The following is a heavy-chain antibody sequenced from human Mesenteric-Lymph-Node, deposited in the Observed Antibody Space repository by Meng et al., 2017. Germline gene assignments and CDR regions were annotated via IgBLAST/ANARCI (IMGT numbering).Heavy chain of an antibody. CDR2: INHSGST. CDR1: GGSFSVYY. CDR3: ARRRGGSGRDC. J-gene: IGHJ4*02. V-gene: IGHV4-34*01. Sequence: QVQLQQWGAGLLNPSETLSLTCAVYGGSFSVYYWSWIRQPPGKGLEWIGEINHSGSTNYNPSLKSRVTISVDTSKNQFSLKLSSVTAADTAVYYCARRRGGSGRDCWGQGTLVTVSS. D-gene: IGHD3-10*01.